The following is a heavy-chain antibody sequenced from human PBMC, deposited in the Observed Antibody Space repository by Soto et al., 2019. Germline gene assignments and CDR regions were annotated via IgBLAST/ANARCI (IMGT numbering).Heavy chain of an antibody. CDR3: ARGRNGMDV. J-gene: IGHJ6*02. Sequence: QVQLVQSGAEVKKPGASVKVSCKASGDTFTNYDINWVRQATGQGLEWMGRMNPNSGNTGYAQKVQGRVTMTRNTSITTAYMELSSLRSEDTAVYYGARGRNGMDVWGQGTTVTVSS. CDR2: MNPNSGNT. CDR1: GDTFTNYD. V-gene: IGHV1-8*01.